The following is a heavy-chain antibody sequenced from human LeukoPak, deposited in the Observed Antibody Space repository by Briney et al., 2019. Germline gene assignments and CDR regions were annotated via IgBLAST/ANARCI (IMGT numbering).Heavy chain of an antibody. CDR2: INHGGST. Sequence: SETLSLTCAVYGGSFSGYYWSWIRQPPGKGLEWMGEINHGGSTNYNTSLKSRVTISVDTSKNQFSLKLSSVTAADTAVYYCARSVYMTDPGGYYGMDVWGQGTTVTVSS. J-gene: IGHJ6*02. D-gene: IGHD3-10*01. V-gene: IGHV4-34*01. CDR1: GGSFSGYY. CDR3: ARSVYMTDPGGYYGMDV.